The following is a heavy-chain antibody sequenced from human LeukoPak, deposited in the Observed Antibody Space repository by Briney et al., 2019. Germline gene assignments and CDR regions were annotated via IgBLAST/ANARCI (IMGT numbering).Heavy chain of an antibody. CDR2: INHSGST. J-gene: IGHJ4*02. Sequence: SETLSLTCAVYGGSFSGYYWSWIRQPPGKGLEWIGEINHSGSTNYNPSLKSRVTISVDTSKNQFSLELSSVTAADTAVYYCARGHNATIDYWGQGTLVTVSS. V-gene: IGHV4-34*01. CDR1: GGSFSGYY. CDR3: ARGHNATIDY. D-gene: IGHD1-1*01.